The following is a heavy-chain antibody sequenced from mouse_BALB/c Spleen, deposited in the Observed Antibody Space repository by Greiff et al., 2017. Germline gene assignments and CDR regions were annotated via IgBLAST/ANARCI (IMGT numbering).Heavy chain of an antibody. CDR2: ISSGGSYT. J-gene: IGHJ2*01. CDR1: GFTFSSYG. V-gene: IGHV5-6*01. CDR3: ARRGHYFDY. Sequence: EVHLVESGGDLVKPGGSLKLSCAASGFTFSSYGMSWVRQTPDKRLEWVATISSGGSYTYYPDSVKGRFTISRDNAKNTLYLQMSSLKSEDTAMYYCARRGHYFDYWGQGTTLTVSS.